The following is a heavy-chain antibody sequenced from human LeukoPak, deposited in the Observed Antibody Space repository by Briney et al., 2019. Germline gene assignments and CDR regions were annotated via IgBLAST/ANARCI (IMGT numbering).Heavy chain of an antibody. Sequence: PGGSLRLSCAASGFTFDDYAMHWVRQAPGKGLEWVSLISWDGGSTYYADSVKGRFTISRDNSKNSLYLQMNSLRAEDTAVYYCAKVNRGSPPGTWFDPSGQGTLVTASS. V-gene: IGHV3-43D*03. D-gene: IGHD1-14*01. CDR1: GFTFDDYA. CDR3: AKVNRGSPPGTWFDP. CDR2: ISWDGGST. J-gene: IGHJ5*02.